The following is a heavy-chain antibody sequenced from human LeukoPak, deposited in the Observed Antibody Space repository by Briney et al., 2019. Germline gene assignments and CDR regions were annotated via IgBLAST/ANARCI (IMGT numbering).Heavy chain of an antibody. Sequence: PWETLSLTCTVSGGSISSYYWNWIRQPPGKGLEWIGSVNYGGPTYYNPSLKSRVTISVDTSRNQFSLKLSSVTAADTSVYYCGRHDSGTYYRFDYWGQGSLVTVSS. V-gene: IGHV4-39*01. CDR3: GRHDSGTYYRFDY. CDR1: GGSISSYY. J-gene: IGHJ4*02. D-gene: IGHD1-26*01. CDR2: VNYGGPT.